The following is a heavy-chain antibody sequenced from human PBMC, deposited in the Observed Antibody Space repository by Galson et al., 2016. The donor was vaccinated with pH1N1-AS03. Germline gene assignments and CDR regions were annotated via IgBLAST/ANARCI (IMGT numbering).Heavy chain of an antibody. CDR2: IHPIFGTP. J-gene: IGHJ5*02. D-gene: IGHD3-16*01. V-gene: IGHV1-69*13. CDR3: ARDRHYDPSGRSYYESDH. CDR1: GGTFSNYA. Sequence: SVKVSCKASGGTFSNYAISWMRQAPGQGLEWMGGIHPIFGTPSYAQKFRGRLTITADHSTSAAYMELTSLTSEDTAIYYCARDRHYDPSGRSYYESDHWGQGTLVVVSS.